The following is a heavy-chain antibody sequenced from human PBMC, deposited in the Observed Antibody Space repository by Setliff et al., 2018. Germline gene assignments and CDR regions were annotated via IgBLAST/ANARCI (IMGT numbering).Heavy chain of an antibody. CDR3: ARDLGGCSGYPDYGMDV. V-gene: IGHV4-39*07. D-gene: IGHD3-22*01. CDR2: IYYSGTT. CDR1: GGSISRSSYH. Sequence: PEETLSLTCSVSGGSISRSSYHYVWIRQPPGKGLEWIGSIYYSGTTHYNPSLKSRVTISVDTSTNQFSLKLSSVTAADTAVYYCARDLGGCSGYPDYGMDVWGQGTTVIVSS. J-gene: IGHJ6*02.